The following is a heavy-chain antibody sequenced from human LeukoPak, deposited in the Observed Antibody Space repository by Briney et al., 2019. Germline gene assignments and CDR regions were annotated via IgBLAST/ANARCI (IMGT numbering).Heavy chain of an antibody. CDR2: INSDGTST. J-gene: IGHJ4*02. CDR3: ARISRTDFDY. D-gene: IGHD3/OR15-3a*01. V-gene: IGHV3-74*01. CDR1: GFTFSSIW. Sequence: PGGSLRLSCAASGFTFSSIWMHWVRRGPGKGLVWVSRINSDGTSTIYADSVKGRFTISRDNAKNTLFLQMDSLRAEDTAVYYCARISRTDFDYWGQGTLVTVSS.